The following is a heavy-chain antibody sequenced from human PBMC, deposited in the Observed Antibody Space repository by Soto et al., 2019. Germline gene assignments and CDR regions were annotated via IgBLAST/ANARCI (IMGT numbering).Heavy chain of an antibody. CDR3: AREESGLFDY. D-gene: IGHD5-12*01. CDR2: ICYSGST. CDR1: GDSLSSADYC. J-gene: IGHJ4*02. V-gene: IGHV4-30-4*01. Sequence: QVQLQESGPGLVKPSQTLSLTCTVSGDSLSSADYCWSWIRQAPGKGLEWIGYICYSGSTYHNPSLKSRTSMSVDTSKKQFSLKLTSVTAEDTAVYYCAREESGLFDYWGQGRLVTVSS.